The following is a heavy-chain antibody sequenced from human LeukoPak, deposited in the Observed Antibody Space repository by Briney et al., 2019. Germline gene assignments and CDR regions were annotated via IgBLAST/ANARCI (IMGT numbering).Heavy chain of an antibody. Sequence: GGSLRLSCAASGFTFSSYWMSWVRQAPGKGLEWVANIKQDGSEKYYVDSVKGRFTISRDNAKNSLYLQMSSLRAEDTAVYYCARDTYYYDSSGYPTGDYWGQGTLVTVSS. CDR1: GFTFSSYW. CDR2: IKQDGSEK. CDR3: ARDTYYYDSSGYPTGDY. V-gene: IGHV3-7*01. D-gene: IGHD3-22*01. J-gene: IGHJ4*02.